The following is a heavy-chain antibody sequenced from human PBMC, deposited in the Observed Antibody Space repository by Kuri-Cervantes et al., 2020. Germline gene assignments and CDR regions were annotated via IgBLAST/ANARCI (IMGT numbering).Heavy chain of an antibody. J-gene: IGHJ4*02. Sequence: ASVKVSCKASGYTFTSYDINWVRQATGQGLEWMGWMNPNSGNTGYAQKFRGRVIMTRNTSISTAYMELSSLRSEDTAVYYCARRYSSGWSFDYWGQGTLVTVSS. CDR2: MNPNSGNT. D-gene: IGHD6-19*01. V-gene: IGHV1-8*01. CDR3: ARRYSSGWSFDY. CDR1: GYTFTSYD.